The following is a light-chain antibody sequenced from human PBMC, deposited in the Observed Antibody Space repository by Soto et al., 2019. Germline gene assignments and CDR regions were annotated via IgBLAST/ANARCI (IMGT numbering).Light chain of an antibody. V-gene: IGLV1-44*01. CDR3: AAWDDRLNGRVV. J-gene: IGLJ2*01. CDR1: SSNIGRNT. Sequence: QSVLTQPPSASGTPGQRVTISCSGSSSNIGRNTVNWYQQLPGTAPKLIIYRNNQRPSGVPDRFSGSKSGTSASLAISGLQSEDEADYYCAAWDDRLNGRVVFGGGTKLTVL. CDR2: RNN.